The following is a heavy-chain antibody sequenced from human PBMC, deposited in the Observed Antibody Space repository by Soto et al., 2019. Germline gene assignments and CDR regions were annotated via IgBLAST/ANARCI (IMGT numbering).Heavy chain of an antibody. CDR2: MYSSGST. J-gene: IGHJ5*02. V-gene: IGHV4-39*01. CDR3: AMAKPTLYNWFDP. CDR1: GGSISSRSYY. Sequence: SETLSLTCTVSGGSISSRSYYWGWIRQPPGKGLEWIGSMYSSGSTYYNPSLKSRVAISVDTSKNQFSLGLSSVTAADTAVYYCAMAKPTLYNWFDPWGQGTLVTGSS. D-gene: IGHD3-16*01.